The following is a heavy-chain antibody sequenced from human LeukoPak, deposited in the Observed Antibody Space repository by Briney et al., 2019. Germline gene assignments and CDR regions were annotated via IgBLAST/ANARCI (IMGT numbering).Heavy chain of an antibody. CDR2: IYTSGST. Sequence: PSETLSLTCTVSGGSISSYYWSWIRQPAGKGLEWIGRIYTSGSTNYNPSLKSRVTMSVDTSRNQFSLKMTSVTAADTAVYYCARGANDWDLLPHWFDPWGQGILVTVSS. J-gene: IGHJ5*02. CDR1: GGSISSYY. D-gene: IGHD1-26*01. V-gene: IGHV4-4*07. CDR3: ARGANDWDLLPHWFDP.